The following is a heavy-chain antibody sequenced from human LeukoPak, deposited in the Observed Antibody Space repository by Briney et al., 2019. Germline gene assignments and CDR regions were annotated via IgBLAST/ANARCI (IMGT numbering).Heavy chain of an antibody. CDR1: GDSINSFY. J-gene: IGHJ6*02. CDR3: ARAGGRPYYYYGMDV. CDR2: IYYSGST. Sequence: SETLSLTCSVSGDSINSFYWNWIRQSPEKGLEWIGNIYYSGSTNYNPSLKSRVTISVDTSKNQFSLKLSSVTAADTAVYYCARAGGRPYYYYGMDVWGQGTTVTVSS. V-gene: IGHV4-59*01. D-gene: IGHD2-15*01.